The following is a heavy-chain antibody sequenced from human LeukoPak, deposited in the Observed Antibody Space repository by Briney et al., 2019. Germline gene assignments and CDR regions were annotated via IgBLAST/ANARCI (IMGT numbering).Heavy chain of an antibody. V-gene: IGHV4-30-4*01. Sequence: SETLSVTCTVSGGSISSGDYSWSWIRQPPGKGLEWIGYIYYSGSTYYNPSLKSRVTISVDTSKNQFSLKLSSVTAADTAVYYCARAPHYSSGWYRYWGQGTLVTVSS. CDR1: GGSISSGDYS. CDR2: IYYSGST. D-gene: IGHD6-19*01. CDR3: ARAPHYSSGWYRY. J-gene: IGHJ4*02.